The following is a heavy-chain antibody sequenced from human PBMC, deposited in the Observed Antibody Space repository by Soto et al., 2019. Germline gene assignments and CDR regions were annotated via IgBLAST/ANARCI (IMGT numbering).Heavy chain of an antibody. V-gene: IGHV1-69*02. CDR2: IIPILGIA. J-gene: IGHJ3*02. CDR1: GGTFSSYT. CDR3: ARRLLGYSGYGYDAFDI. D-gene: IGHD5-12*01. Sequence: GASVEVSCKASGGTFSSYTSSWVRQAPGQGLEWMGRIIPILGIANYAQKFQGRVTITADKSTSTAYMELSSLRSEDTAVYYCARRLLGYSGYGYDAFDIWGQGTMVTVSS.